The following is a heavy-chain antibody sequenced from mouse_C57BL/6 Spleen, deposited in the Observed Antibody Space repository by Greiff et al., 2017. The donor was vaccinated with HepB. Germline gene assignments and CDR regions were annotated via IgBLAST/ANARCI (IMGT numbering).Heavy chain of an antibody. D-gene: IGHD2-4*01. Sequence: EVKLMESGPGLVKPSQSLSLTCSVTGYSITSGYYWNWIRQFPGNKLEWMGYISYDGSNNYNPSLKNRISITRDTSKNQFFLKLNSVTTEDTATYYCATTYDYDGGSWFAYWGQGTLVTVSA. CDR1: GYSITSGYY. CDR3: ATTYDYDGGSWFAY. CDR2: ISYDGSN. V-gene: IGHV3-6*01. J-gene: IGHJ3*01.